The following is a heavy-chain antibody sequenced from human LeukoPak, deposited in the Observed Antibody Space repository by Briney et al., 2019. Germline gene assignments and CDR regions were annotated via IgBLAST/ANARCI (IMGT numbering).Heavy chain of an antibody. D-gene: IGHD2-15*01. CDR3: ARDVVVVVASDSNFNY. CDR1: GFTFSSYE. J-gene: IGHJ4*02. CDR2: ISTSSSYI. Sequence: PGGSLRLSCAASGFTFSSYEMNWVRQAPGEGLEWVSSISTSSSYIYYADSVKGRFTISRDNARNSLYLQMNSLRAEDTAMYYCARDVVVVVASDSNFNYWGQGTLVTVSS. V-gene: IGHV3-21*01.